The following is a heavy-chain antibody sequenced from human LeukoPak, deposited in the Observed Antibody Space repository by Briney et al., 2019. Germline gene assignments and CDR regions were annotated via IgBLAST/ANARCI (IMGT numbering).Heavy chain of an antibody. CDR2: INAGNGNT. V-gene: IGHV1-3*03. Sequence: ASVKVSCKASGYTFTSYAMHWVRQAPGQRLEWMGWINAGNGNTKYSQEFQGRVTITRDTSASTAYMELSSLRSEDMAVYYCARGHYYDSSGPTFDYWGQGTLVTVSS. D-gene: IGHD3-22*01. J-gene: IGHJ4*02. CDR3: ARGHYYDSSGPTFDY. CDR1: GYTFTSYA.